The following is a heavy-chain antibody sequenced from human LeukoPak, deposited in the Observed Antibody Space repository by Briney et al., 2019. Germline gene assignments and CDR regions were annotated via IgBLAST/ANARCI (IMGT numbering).Heavy chain of an antibody. CDR1: GFAFSSYA. CDR3: ARSRGYSSTRAGFDP. V-gene: IGHV3-23*01. CDR2: ISGSGDST. J-gene: IGHJ5*02. Sequence: GGSLRLSCAGSGFAFSSYAMSWVRQAPGKGLEWVSAISGSGDSTYYADSVKGRFTSSRDNSKNTLYLQMNSLRAEDTAVYYCARSRGYSSTRAGFDPWGQGTLVTVSS. D-gene: IGHD6-13*01.